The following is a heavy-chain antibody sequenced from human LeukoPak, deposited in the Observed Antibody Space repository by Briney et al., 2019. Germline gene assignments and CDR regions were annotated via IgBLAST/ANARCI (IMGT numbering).Heavy chain of an antibody. CDR2: ISSSGSTI. Sequence: PGGSLTLSCPASAFTFSSYEMNCVRPPAWKGVDGVSYISSSGSTISYAASVKGRFTISRNNAKNSLYLQMNSLRAEDTAVYYCARVRQWQIFDNWGQGTLVTVSS. V-gene: IGHV3-48*03. CDR3: ARVRQWQIFDN. CDR1: AFTFSSYE. D-gene: IGHD6-19*01. J-gene: IGHJ4*02.